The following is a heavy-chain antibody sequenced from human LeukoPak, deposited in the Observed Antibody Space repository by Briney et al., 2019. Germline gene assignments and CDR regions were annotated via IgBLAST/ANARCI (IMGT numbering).Heavy chain of an antibody. V-gene: IGHV3-43D*03. CDR1: GFTFDDYA. CDR3: AKGGGGWLQSHLDY. Sequence: GGSLRLSCAASGFTFDDYAMHWVRQAPGKGLEWVSLISWDGGSTYYADSVKGRFTISRDNSKNSLYLQMNSLRAEDAALYYCAKGGGGWLQSHLDYWGQGTLVTVSS. CDR2: ISWDGGST. D-gene: IGHD5-24*01. J-gene: IGHJ4*02.